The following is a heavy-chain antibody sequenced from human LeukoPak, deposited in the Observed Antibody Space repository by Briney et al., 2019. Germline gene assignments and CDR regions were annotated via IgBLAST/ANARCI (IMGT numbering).Heavy chain of an antibody. D-gene: IGHD3-16*02. CDR2: INPSGSST. J-gene: IGHJ5*02. CDR1: GYSFTSHY. CDR3: ARDNSVGDIAWWFDP. Sequence: ASVKVSCKASGYSFTSHYMHWVRQAPGQGLEWMGLINPSGSSTLYAQKFQGRVTMTRDMSTTTDYMELSSLRSEVTAVYYCARDNSVGDIAWWFDPWGQGTLVTVSS. V-gene: IGHV1-46*01.